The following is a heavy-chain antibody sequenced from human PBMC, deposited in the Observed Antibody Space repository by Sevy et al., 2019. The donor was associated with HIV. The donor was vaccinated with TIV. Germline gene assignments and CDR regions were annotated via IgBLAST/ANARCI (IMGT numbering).Heavy chain of an antibody. Sequence: GGSLRLSCVASGFTFPIYSVVWVRPAPGKGLEWLTLISYDGNNRYYPASVKGRFTISRDNSNNILYMQMTSLRVEDTALYFCARVAVEYCTNDCYHRFDHWGLGTLVTVSS. CDR1: GFTFPIYS. CDR3: ARVAVEYCTNDCYHRFDH. CDR2: ISYDGNNR. V-gene: IGHV3-30*04. J-gene: IGHJ4*02. D-gene: IGHD2-8*01.